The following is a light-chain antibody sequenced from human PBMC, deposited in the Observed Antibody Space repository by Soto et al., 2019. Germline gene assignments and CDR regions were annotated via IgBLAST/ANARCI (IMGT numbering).Light chain of an antibody. V-gene: IGKV1-27*01. CDR2: AAS. CDR3: QKYNSAPLT. J-gene: IGKJ4*01. CDR1: LGIIDY. Sequence: GARVTITCRASLGIIDYLAWYQQKPGKVPKLLIYAASTLQTGVPSRFSGSGSRTDFTLTISNLQPEDVATYYCQKYNSAPLTFGGGTKVEIK.